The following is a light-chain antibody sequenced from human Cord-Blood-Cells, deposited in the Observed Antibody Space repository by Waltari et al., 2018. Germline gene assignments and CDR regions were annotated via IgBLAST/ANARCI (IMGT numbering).Light chain of an antibody. CDR3: QQSYSTPL. Sequence: DIQMTQSPSSLSASVGDRVTITCRASQSISSYLNWYQQKQGKAPKLLIYAASSLQSGVPSRFSGSGSGTDFTLTISSLQPEDFATYYWQQSYSTPLFGGGTKVEIK. CDR1: QSISSY. V-gene: IGKV1-39*01. CDR2: AAS. J-gene: IGKJ4*01.